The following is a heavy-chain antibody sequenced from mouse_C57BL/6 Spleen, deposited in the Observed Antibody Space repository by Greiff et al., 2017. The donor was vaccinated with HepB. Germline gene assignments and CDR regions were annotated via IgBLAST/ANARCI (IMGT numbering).Heavy chain of an antibody. CDR2: ISSGSSTI. Sequence: DVHLVESGGGLVKPGGSLKLSCAASGFTFSDYGMHWVRQAPEKGLEWVAYISSGSSTIYYADKVKGRFTISRDNAKNTLFLRMTSLRSEDTAMYYCARITTVVGFDYWGQGTTLTVSS. CDR3: ARITTVVGFDY. J-gene: IGHJ2*01. V-gene: IGHV5-17*01. CDR1: GFTFSDYG. D-gene: IGHD1-1*01.